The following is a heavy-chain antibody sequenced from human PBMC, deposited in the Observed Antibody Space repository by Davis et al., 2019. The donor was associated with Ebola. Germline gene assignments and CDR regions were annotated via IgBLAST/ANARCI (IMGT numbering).Heavy chain of an antibody. CDR2: IRSKANNYAT. CDR3: TRPTYDYIWGSYRLSHYYYYGMDV. D-gene: IGHD3-16*02. Sequence: GESLKISCAASGFTFSGSAMHWVRQASGKGLEWVGRIRSKANNYATAYAASVKGRFTISRDDSKNTAYLQMNSLKTEDTAVYYCTRPTYDYIWGSYRLSHYYYYGMDVWGQGTTVTVSS. V-gene: IGHV3-73*01. J-gene: IGHJ6*02. CDR1: GFTFSGSA.